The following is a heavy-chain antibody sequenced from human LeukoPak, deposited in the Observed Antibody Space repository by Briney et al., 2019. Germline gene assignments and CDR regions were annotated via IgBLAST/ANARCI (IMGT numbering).Heavy chain of an antibody. CDR3: ARVRWLQLGYFDY. V-gene: IGHV4-39*01. CDR2: IYYSGNT. CDR1: GDSISSSNSY. D-gene: IGHD5-24*01. J-gene: IGHJ4*02. Sequence: SETLSLTCTVSGDSISSSNSYWGWIRQPPGKGLEWIGSIYYSGNTYYNASLKSRVTISVDTSKNQFSLKLSSVTAADTAVYYCARVRWLQLGYFDYWGQGTLVTVSS.